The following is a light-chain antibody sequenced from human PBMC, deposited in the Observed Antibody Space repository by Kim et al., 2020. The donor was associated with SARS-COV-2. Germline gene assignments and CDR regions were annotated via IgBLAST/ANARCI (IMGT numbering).Light chain of an antibody. J-gene: IGLJ1*01. CDR2: DVD. CDR3: SSYTSSRTLDI. CDR1: SSDIGAYNY. Sequence: QSITISCTGTSSDIGAYNYVSWYQQHPGKVPKLLIYDVDNRPSGISDRFSASKSGNTASLTISGLQADDEADYYCSSYTSSRTLDIFGTGTKVTVL. V-gene: IGLV2-14*03.